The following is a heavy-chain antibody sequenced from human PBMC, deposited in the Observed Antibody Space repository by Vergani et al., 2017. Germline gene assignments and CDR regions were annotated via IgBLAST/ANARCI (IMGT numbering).Heavy chain of an antibody. D-gene: IGHD3-3*01. V-gene: IGHV4-39*07. Sequence: QLQLQESGPGLVKPSETLSLTCTVSGGSISSSSYYWGWIRQPPGKGLEWIGSIYYSGSTYYNPSLKSRVTISVDTSKNQFSLKLSSVTAADTAVYYCARDYLSTIFGVVDRYYGMDVWGQGTTVTVSS. CDR2: IYYSGST. CDR1: GGSISSSSYY. CDR3: ARDYLSTIFGVVDRYYGMDV. J-gene: IGHJ6*02.